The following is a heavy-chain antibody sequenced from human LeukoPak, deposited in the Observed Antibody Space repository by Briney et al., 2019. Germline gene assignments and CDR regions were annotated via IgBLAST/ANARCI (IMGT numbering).Heavy chain of an antibody. CDR2: IYISGIT. V-gene: IGHV4-4*07. Sequence: PSETLSLTCTVSGGSISSYYWSWIRQPAGKGLEWIGRIYISGITNYNPSLKSRVTMSVDTSKNQFSLKLSSVTAADTAVYYCARDLTYFESSGPGYWGQGTLVTVSS. D-gene: IGHD3-22*01. CDR1: GGSISSYY. CDR3: ARDLTYFESSGPGY. J-gene: IGHJ4*02.